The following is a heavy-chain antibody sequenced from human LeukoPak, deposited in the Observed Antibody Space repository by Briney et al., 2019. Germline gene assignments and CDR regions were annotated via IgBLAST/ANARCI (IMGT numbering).Heavy chain of an antibody. V-gene: IGHV4-38-2*02. D-gene: IGHD6-13*01. Sequence: SETLSLTCTVSGYSISSGYYWGWIRQPPGKGLEWIGSIYHSGSTYYNPSLKSRVTISVDTSKNQFSLKLSSVTAADTAVYYCARDSGAAAGTIDYWGQGTLVTVSS. CDR1: GYSISSGYY. CDR2: IYHSGST. J-gene: IGHJ4*02. CDR3: ARDSGAAAGTIDY.